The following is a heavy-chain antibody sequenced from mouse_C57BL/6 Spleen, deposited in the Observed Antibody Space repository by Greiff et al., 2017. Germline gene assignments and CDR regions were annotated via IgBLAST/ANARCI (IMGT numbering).Heavy chain of an antibody. V-gene: IGHV1-55*01. J-gene: IGHJ4*01. CDR1: GYTFTSYW. D-gene: IGHD2-4*01. CDR3: ASFYDYDGYYAMDY. CDR2: IYPGSGST. Sequence: QVQLQQPGAELVKPGASVKMSCKASGYTFTSYWITWVKQRPGQGLEWIGDIYPGSGSTNYNETFKSKATLTVDTSSSTAYMQLSSLTSEDSAVYYCASFYDYDGYYAMDYWGQGTSVTVSS.